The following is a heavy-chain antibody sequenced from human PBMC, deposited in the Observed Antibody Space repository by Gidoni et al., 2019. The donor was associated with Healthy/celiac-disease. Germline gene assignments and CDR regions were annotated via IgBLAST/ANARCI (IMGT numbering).Heavy chain of an antibody. J-gene: IGHJ3*02. CDR3: ARGAFDI. CDR1: GLPFSSYW. Sequence: EVQLLESGVVLVQPCGSLRLSCAASGLPFSSYWMSWVRQAQGKGLEWVANIKKDGSEKYYVDSVKGRFTIARDNAKNSLYLQMNSLRAEETAVYYCARGAFDIWGQGTMVTVSS. V-gene: IGHV3-7*01. CDR2: IKKDGSEK.